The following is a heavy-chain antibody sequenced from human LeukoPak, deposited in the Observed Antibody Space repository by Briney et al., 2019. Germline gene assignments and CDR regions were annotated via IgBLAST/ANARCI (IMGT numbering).Heavy chain of an antibody. CDR3: ARERGSPAYCGGDCYSRKYYYYGMDV. CDR1: GGTFSSYA. CDR2: IIPIFGTA. Sequence: SVKVSCKASGGTFSSYAISWVRQAPGQGLEWMGGIIPIFGTANYAQKFQGRVTITADESTSAAYMELSSLRSEDTAVYYCARERGSPAYCGGDCYSRKYYYYGMDVWGQGTTVTVSS. D-gene: IGHD2-21*02. J-gene: IGHJ6*02. V-gene: IGHV1-69*01.